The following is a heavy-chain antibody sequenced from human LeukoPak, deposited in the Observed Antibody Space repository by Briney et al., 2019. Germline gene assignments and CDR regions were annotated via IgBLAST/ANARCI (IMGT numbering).Heavy chain of an antibody. J-gene: IGHJ4*02. D-gene: IGHD3-22*01. CDR2: IKQDGSDK. Sequence: GGSLRLSCAASRFTFSGYWMSWVRQAPGKGLEWVANIKQDGSDKYYVDSVKGRFTISRDNAKNSLYLQMNSLRDEDTAVYYCAREASDYYDSSGGFDYWGQGTLVTVSS. V-gene: IGHV3-7*01. CDR1: RFTFSGYW. CDR3: AREASDYYDSSGGFDY.